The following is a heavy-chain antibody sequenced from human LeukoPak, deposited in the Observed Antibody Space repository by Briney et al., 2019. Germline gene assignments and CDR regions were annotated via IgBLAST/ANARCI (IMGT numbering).Heavy chain of an antibody. CDR3: ASTSRGVYYYDSSGYYY. CDR2: INPNSGGT. D-gene: IGHD3-22*01. V-gene: IGHV1-2*02. CDR1: GYTFTGYY. Sequence: ASVKVSCKASGYTFTGYYMHWVRQAPGQGLEWMGWINPNSGGTNYAQKFQGRVTMTRDTSISTAYMELSRLRSDDTAVYYRASTSRGVYYYDSSGYYYWGQGTLVTVSS. J-gene: IGHJ4*02.